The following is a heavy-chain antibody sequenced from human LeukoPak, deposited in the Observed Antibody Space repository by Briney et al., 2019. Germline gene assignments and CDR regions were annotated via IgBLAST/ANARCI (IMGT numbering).Heavy chain of an antibody. CDR1: GGSFSGYY. V-gene: IGHV4-34*01. CDR3: ATSSRGLNWNWFDP. CDR2: INHSGST. Sequence: SETLSLTCAVYGGSFSGYYWSWIRQPPGKGLEWIGEINHSGSTNYNPSLKSRVTISVDTSKNQFSLKLSSVTATDTAVYYCATSSRGLNWNWFDPWGQGTLVTVSS. D-gene: IGHD3-10*01. J-gene: IGHJ5*02.